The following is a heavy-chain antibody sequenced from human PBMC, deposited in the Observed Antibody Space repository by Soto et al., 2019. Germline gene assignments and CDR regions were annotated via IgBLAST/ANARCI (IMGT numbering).Heavy chain of an antibody. CDR3: ASRTRRLNWGRHWYFDL. CDR2: IKQDGSEK. Sequence: GVSLRLSCAASGFTFSSYWMSWVRQAPGKGLEWVANIKQDGSEKYYVDSVKGRFTISRDNAKNSLYLQMNSLRAEDTAVYYCASRTRRLNWGRHWYFDLWGRGTLVTVSS. CDR1: GFTFSSYW. V-gene: IGHV3-7*01. D-gene: IGHD7-27*01. J-gene: IGHJ2*01.